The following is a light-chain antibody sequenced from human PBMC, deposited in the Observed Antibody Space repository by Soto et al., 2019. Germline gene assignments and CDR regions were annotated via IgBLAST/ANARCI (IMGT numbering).Light chain of an antibody. J-gene: IGKJ4*01. CDR2: EAS. CDR1: QDISNY. Sequence: DIQMTQSPSSLSASVGDRVTINCQASQDISNYLNWYQQKPGKAPKLLIYEASVLEAGVPSRFSGGGSGTHFTLTTGSLQAEDVATYYCQHFDKLPLTFGGGTKVEIK. V-gene: IGKV1-33*01. CDR3: QHFDKLPLT.